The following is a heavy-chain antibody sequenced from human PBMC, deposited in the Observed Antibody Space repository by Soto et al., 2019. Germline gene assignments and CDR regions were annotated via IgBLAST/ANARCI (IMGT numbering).Heavy chain of an antibody. D-gene: IGHD3-10*01. CDR2: ISYDGSNK. CDR3: AKLLWFGESPHGYDY. Sequence: GGSLRLSCAASGFTFSSYGMHWVRQAPGKGLEWVAVISYDGSNKYYADSVKGRFTISRDNSKNTLYLQMNSLRAEDTAVYYCAKLLWFGESPHGYDYWGQGTLVTVPQ. CDR1: GFTFSSYG. J-gene: IGHJ4*02. V-gene: IGHV3-30*18.